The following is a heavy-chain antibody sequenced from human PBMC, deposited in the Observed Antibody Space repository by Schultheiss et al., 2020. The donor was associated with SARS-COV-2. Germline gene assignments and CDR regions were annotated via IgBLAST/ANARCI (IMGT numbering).Heavy chain of an antibody. D-gene: IGHD1-20*01. V-gene: IGHV3-11*01. CDR3: ARRSSDNWNYYYYYMDV. CDR1: GFTFSDYY. CDR2: ISSSGSTI. J-gene: IGHJ6*03. Sequence: GGSLRLSCAASGFTFSDYYMSWIRQAPGKGLEWVSYISSSGSTIYYADSVKGRFTISRDNAKNSLYLQMNSLRAEDTAVYYCARRSSDNWNYYYYYMDVWGQGTTVTVSS.